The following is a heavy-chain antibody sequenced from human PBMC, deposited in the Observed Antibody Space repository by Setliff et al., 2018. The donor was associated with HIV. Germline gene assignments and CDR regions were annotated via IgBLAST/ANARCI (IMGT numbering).Heavy chain of an antibody. CDR1: GYIFTVYP. CDR2: INPNSGAT. Sequence: VASVKVSCKASGYIFTVYPLHWVRQAPGQGLEWMGWINPNSGATNYAQNFQGRVTMTRDTSISTAYMELSRLRSDDTAVYYCARDLVAVANTFYYYYMDVWGKGTTVTVSS. D-gene: IGHD6-19*01. J-gene: IGHJ6*03. V-gene: IGHV1-2*02. CDR3: ARDLVAVANTFYYYYMDV.